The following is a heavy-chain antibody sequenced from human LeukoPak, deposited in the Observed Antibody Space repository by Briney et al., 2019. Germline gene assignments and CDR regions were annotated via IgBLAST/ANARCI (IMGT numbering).Heavy chain of an antibody. J-gene: IGHJ4*02. CDR1: GFTFSSYA. V-gene: IGHV3-23*01. CDR2: ISGSGGET. Sequence: GGSLRLSCAASGFTFSSYAMSWVRQAPGKVLEWVSAISGSGGETYYAESVKGRFTISRDNSKNTLYMQMNSLRAEDTALYYCAKENPHNDYWGQGTLVTVSS. CDR3: AKENPHNDY.